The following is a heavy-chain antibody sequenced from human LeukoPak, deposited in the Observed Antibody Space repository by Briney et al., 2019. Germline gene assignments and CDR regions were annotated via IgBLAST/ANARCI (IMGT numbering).Heavy chain of an antibody. J-gene: IGHJ4*02. Sequence: GGSLRLSCAASGFIFSSYGMHWVRQAPGKGLEWVAVIWYDGSNKYYADSVKGRFTISRDNSKNTLYLQMNSLRAEDTAVYYCASLDGDYGLDYWGQGTLVTVS. CDR1: GFIFSSYG. CDR3: ASLDGDYGLDY. CDR2: IWYDGSNK. V-gene: IGHV3-33*01. D-gene: IGHD4-17*01.